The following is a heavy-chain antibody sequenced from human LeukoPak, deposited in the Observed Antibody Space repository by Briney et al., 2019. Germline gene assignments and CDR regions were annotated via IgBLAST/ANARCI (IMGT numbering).Heavy chain of an antibody. D-gene: IGHD5-12*01. CDR3: ARHRSGYGDYVDY. Sequence: ASVKVSCKASGYTFTNYAMHWVRQAPGQRLEWLGWINAGYGDTKYSQKFQGRITITRDTSASTLYMELSSLRSEDTAVYYCARHRSGYGDYVDYWGQGTLVTVSS. V-gene: IGHV1-3*01. CDR1: GYTFTNYA. CDR2: INAGYGDT. J-gene: IGHJ4*02.